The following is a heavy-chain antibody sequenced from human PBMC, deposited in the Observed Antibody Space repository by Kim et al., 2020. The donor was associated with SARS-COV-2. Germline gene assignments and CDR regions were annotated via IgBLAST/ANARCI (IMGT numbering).Heavy chain of an antibody. CDR2: IYYSGST. CDR3: ATQTDAPPYSSSWYGEPCYYYGMDV. V-gene: IGHV4-39*01. CDR1: GGSISSSSYY. D-gene: IGHD6-13*01. J-gene: IGHJ6*02. Sequence: SETLSLTCTVSGGSISSSSYYWGWIRQPPGKGLEWIGSIYYSGSTYYNPSLKSRVTISVDTSKNQFSLKLSSVTAADTAVYYCATQTDAPPYSSSWYGEPCYYYGMDVWGQGTTVPVSS.